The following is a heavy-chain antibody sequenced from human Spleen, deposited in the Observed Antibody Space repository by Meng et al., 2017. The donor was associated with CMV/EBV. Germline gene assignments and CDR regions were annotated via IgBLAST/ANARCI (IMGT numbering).Heavy chain of an antibody. Sequence: GESLKISCAASGFTFSSYAMHWVRQAPGKGLEWVAVISYDGSNTYYADSVKGRFTNSRDNSKNTLNLEMNSLRAEDTAVYYCARERGVVASPGYYYGLDVWGQGTTVTVSS. CDR1: GFTFSSYA. J-gene: IGHJ6*02. CDR2: ISYDGSNT. D-gene: IGHD2-15*01. CDR3: ARERGVVASPGYYYGLDV. V-gene: IGHV3-30-3*01.